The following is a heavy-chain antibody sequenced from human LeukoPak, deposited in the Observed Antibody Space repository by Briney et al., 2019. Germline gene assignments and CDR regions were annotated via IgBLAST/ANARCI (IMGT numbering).Heavy chain of an antibody. CDR1: GYTFTSYD. V-gene: IGHV1-8*01. CDR3: ARGDGSSSTRYYYYYYMDV. J-gene: IGHJ6*03. CDR2: MNPNSGNT. Sequence: GASVKVSCKASGYTFTSYDINWVRQATGQGLEWMGWMNPNSGNTGYAQKFQGRVTMTRNTSISTAYMELSSLRSEDTAVYYCARGDGSSSTRYYYYYYMDVWGKGTTVTVSS. D-gene: IGHD6-6*01.